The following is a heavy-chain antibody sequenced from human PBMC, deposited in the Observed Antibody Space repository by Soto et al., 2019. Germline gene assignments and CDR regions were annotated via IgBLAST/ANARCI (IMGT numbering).Heavy chain of an antibody. CDR2: IYHAGNT. CDR3: ARLNYYYHH. J-gene: IGHJ4*02. CDR1: GDSITAYY. Sequence: QVHLQESGPGLVKPSETLSLTCSVSGDSITAYYWSWIRQPPGKALEWIGYIYHAGNTNYNPPLRGRVTISVNTSRNRYSLTLKHLTAADTYIYYCARLNYYYHHWGQGTLVTISS. D-gene: IGHD1-20*01. V-gene: IGHV4-59*08.